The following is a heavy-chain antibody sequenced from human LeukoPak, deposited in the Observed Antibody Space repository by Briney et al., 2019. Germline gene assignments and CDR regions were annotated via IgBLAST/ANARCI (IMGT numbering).Heavy chain of an antibody. CDR2: ISGSGDST. V-gene: IGHV3-23*01. CDR1: GFTFNIYA. J-gene: IGHJ5*02. CDR3: AKIVYGDYGWFDP. D-gene: IGHD4-17*01. Sequence: SGGSLRLSCAASGFTFNIYAMSWVRQAPGKGLEWVSAISGSGDSTYYADSVKGRFTISRDNSKNTLYLQMNSLRAEDTAVYYCAKIVYGDYGWFDPWGQGTLVTVSS.